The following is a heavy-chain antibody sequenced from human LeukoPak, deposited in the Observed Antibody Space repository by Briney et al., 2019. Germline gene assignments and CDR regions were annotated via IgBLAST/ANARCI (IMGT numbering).Heavy chain of an antibody. CDR3: AKVPVYVRLAYCGGDCGQHL. CDR1: GDSISSYY. V-gene: IGHV4-59*01. Sequence: SETLSLTCTVSGDSISSYYWIWIRQPPGKALEWIGYIYYTGTTNYNPSLRSRVTISLDTSNNHFSLKLSSVTAADTAVYFCAKVPVYVRLAYCGGDCGQHLWGQGTLVTVSS. J-gene: IGHJ4*02. D-gene: IGHD2-21*02. CDR2: IYYTGTT.